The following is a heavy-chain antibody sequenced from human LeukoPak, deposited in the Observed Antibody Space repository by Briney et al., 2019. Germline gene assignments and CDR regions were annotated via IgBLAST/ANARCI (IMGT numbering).Heavy chain of an antibody. Sequence: GGSLRLSCAASGFTVSSNYMSWVRQAPGKGLEWVSVIYSGGSTYYADSVKGRFTISRDNSKNTLYLQMNSLRAEDTAVYYCARTHTIFGGVTYFDYWGQGTMVTVSS. CDR3: ARTHTIFGGVTYFDY. CDR1: GFTVSSNY. D-gene: IGHD3-3*01. J-gene: IGHJ4*02. V-gene: IGHV3-66*02. CDR2: IYSGGST.